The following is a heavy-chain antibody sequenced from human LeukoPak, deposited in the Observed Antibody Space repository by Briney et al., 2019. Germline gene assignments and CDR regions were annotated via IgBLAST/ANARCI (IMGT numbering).Heavy chain of an antibody. J-gene: IGHJ6*03. CDR3: ARQMDTAMVTGHYYYYMDV. V-gene: IGHV4-59*08. CDR2: IYYSGST. CDR1: GCSISSYY. D-gene: IGHD5-18*01. Sequence: PSDTLSLTCPFSGCSISSYYWSGIRQPPGKELEWIGHIYYSGSTNYNPSLKSRVTISVDTSKNHFSLKLSSVTAAHTAVYYCARQMDTAMVTGHYYYYMDVWGKGTTVTVSS.